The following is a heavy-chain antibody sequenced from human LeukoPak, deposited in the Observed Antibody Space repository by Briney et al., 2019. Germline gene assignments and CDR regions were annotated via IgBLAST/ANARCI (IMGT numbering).Heavy chain of an antibody. D-gene: IGHD5-18*01. Sequence: GGSLRLSCAGSGFTFSQHGMNWVRHVPGKGLQWVSYISSDSGTIYYADSVKGRFTISRDNAKNSLYLQMNTLRAEDTAVYYCARRNSDTTMVTPDYWGQGALVTVSS. CDR3: ARRNSDTTMVTPDY. CDR1: GFTFSQHG. V-gene: IGHV3-48*01. J-gene: IGHJ4*02. CDR2: ISSDSGTI.